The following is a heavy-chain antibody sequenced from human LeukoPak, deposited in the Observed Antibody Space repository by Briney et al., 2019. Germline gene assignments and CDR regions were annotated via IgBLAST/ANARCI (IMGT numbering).Heavy chain of an antibody. CDR2: IKQDGSNK. V-gene: IGHV3-7*01. J-gene: IGHJ5*01. CDR3: ARARRSGGITMVRGVKDRGWFDS. D-gene: IGHD3-10*01. CDR1: GFTFSSYW. Sequence: GGSLRLSCAASGFTFSSYWMSWVRQAPGKGLEWVANIKQDGSNKYYADSVKGRFTISRDNSKNTLYLQMNSLRAEDTAVFYCARARRSGGITMVRGVKDRGWFDSWGQGILVTVSS.